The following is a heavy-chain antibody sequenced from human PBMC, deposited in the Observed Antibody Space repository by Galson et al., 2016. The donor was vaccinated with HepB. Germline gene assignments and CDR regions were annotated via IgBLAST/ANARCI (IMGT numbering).Heavy chain of an antibody. CDR2: ISYDGSNK. CDR1: GFTFSTYT. Sequence: SLRLSCAASGFTFSTYTMHWVRQAPGKGLEWVAVISYDGSNKYQSDSVKGRFTISRDNSNNTLYLQMNSLRPEDTAVYVCARDRQFLVSADYWGQGTLVTVSS. CDR3: ARDRQFLVSADY. D-gene: IGHD6-19*01. V-gene: IGHV3-30-3*01. J-gene: IGHJ4*02.